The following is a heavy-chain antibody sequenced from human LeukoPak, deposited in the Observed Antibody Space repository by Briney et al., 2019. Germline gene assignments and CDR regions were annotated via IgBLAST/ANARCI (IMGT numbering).Heavy chain of an antibody. CDR1: GGSISSYY. CDR3: ARDHYYYDSSDEYYYYGMDV. Sequence: NASETLSLTCTVSGGSISSYYWSWIRQPAGKGLELIGRTYTSGSTNYNPSLKSRITTSVDTSKNQFSLKLNSVTAADTAVYYCARDHYYYDSSDEYYYYGMDVWGQGTTVTVSS. J-gene: IGHJ6*02. CDR2: TYTSGST. V-gene: IGHV4-4*07. D-gene: IGHD3-22*01.